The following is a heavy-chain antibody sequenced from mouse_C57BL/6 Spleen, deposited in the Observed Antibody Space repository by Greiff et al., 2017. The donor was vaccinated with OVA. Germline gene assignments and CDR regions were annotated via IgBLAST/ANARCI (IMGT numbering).Heavy chain of an antibody. V-gene: IGHV2-2*01. D-gene: IGHD1-1*01. CDR1: GFSLTSYG. CDR3: ARKGYYGSSYAMDY. J-gene: IGHJ4*01. CDR2: IWSGGST. Sequence: QVQLKESGPGLVQPSQRLSITCTVSGFSLTSYGVHWVRQSPGKGLEWLGVIWSGGSTDYNAAFISRLSISKDNSKSQVFFKMNSLQADDTAIYYCARKGYYGSSYAMDYWGQGTSVTVSS.